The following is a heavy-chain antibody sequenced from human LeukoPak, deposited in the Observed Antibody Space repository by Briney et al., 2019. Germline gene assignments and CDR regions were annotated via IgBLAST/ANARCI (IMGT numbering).Heavy chain of an antibody. CDR1: GFTVSSNS. V-gene: IGHV3-53*01. Sequence: GGSLRLSCTVSGFTVSSNSWSWVRQAPGKGLEWVSFIYSGGNTHYSDSVKGRFTISRDNSKNTLYLQMNSLRAEDTAVYYCAKDPNYYGSGSVFDYWGQGTLVTVSS. CDR2: IYSGGNT. D-gene: IGHD3-10*01. J-gene: IGHJ4*02. CDR3: AKDPNYYGSGSVFDY.